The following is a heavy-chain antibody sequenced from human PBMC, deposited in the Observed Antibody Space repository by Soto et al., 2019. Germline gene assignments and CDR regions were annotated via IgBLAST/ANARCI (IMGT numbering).Heavy chain of an antibody. CDR3: AKDHSGRSYYYYGMDV. CDR1: GFTFSSYG. D-gene: IGHD1-26*01. J-gene: IGHJ6*02. Sequence: PVGSLRLSCAASGFTFSSYGMHWVRQAPGKGLEWVAVISYDGSNKYYADSVKGRFTISRDNSKNTLYLQMNSLRAEDTAVYYCAKDHSGRSYYYYGMDVWGQGTTVTVSS. V-gene: IGHV3-30*18. CDR2: ISYDGSNK.